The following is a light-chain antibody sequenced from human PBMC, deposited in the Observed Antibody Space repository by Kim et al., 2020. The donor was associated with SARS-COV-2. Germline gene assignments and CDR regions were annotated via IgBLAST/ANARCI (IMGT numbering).Light chain of an antibody. J-gene: IGLJ3*02. V-gene: IGLV2-8*01. CDR2: DVS. Sequence: PGQSVTISCTGTSSDIGGYNYVSWHQQHPGNAPKLLVYDVSKRPSGVPDRFSGSKSGITASLTISGLQTEDEADYYCSSHAGSSLVFGGGTKVTVL. CDR3: SSHAGSSLV. CDR1: SSDIGGYNY.